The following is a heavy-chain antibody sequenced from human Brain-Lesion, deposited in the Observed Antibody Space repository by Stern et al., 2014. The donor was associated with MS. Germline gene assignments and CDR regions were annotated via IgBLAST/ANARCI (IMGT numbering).Heavy chain of an antibody. D-gene: IGHD3-3*01. Sequence: QMQLVQSGAEVKKPGASVKVSCKPSGYIFTGYYIHWVRQAPGQGLEWMAWINPNPGGPKYAQKFQGRVTMSRDTSISTAYVELSSLTSDDSAVYYCARDQRGITIFGVVTDYYYLGMDVWGQGTTVTVSS. CDR2: INPNPGGP. CDR3: ARDQRGITIFGVVTDYYYLGMDV. V-gene: IGHV1-2*02. J-gene: IGHJ6*02. CDR1: GYIFTGYY.